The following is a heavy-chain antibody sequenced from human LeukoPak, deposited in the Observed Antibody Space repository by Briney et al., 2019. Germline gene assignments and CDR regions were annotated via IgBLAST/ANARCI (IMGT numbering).Heavy chain of an antibody. CDR3: ASYCSSTSCRLDY. Sequence: SETLSLTGAVYGGSFSGYYWSWIRQPPGKGLEWIGEINHSGSTNYNPSLKSRVTISVDTSKNQFSLKLSSVTAADTAVYYCASYCSSTSCRLDYWGQGTLVTVSS. CDR2: INHSGST. V-gene: IGHV4-34*01. D-gene: IGHD2-2*01. J-gene: IGHJ4*02. CDR1: GGSFSGYY.